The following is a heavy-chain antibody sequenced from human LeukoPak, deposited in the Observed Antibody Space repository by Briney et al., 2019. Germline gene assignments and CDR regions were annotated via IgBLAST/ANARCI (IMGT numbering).Heavy chain of an antibody. CDR1: GFTFSSHG. V-gene: IGHV3-33*01. CDR2: MSYDASYT. D-gene: IGHD3-16*01. J-gene: IGHJ6*04. CDR3: ARVDRIMRYGSYGMDV. Sequence: PGGTLRLSCAASGFTFSSHGRHWVRQAPGKGLEWVALMSYDASYTYYADSVKRRFIISRDNSNNTLYLQVNSLRAEDTAVYYFARVDRIMRYGSYGMDVWGKGTTVTVSS.